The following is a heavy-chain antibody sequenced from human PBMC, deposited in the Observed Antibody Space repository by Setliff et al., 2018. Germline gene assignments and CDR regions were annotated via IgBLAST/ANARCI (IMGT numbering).Heavy chain of an antibody. D-gene: IGHD3-22*01. J-gene: IGHJ4*02. CDR1: GYTFTSHY. Sequence: ASVKVSCKASGYTFTSHYMHWVRQAPGLGLEWMGTINPSSGSTSYADSVKGRFTISRDNAKNTLYLQMNSLRAEDTAVYYCARGPYYYDSSGYYYYWGQRTLVTVSS. CDR2: INPSSGST. V-gene: IGHV1-46*04. CDR3: ARGPYYYDSSGYYYY.